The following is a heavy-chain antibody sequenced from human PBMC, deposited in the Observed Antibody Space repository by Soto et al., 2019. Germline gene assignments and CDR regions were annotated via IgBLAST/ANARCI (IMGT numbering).Heavy chain of an antibody. J-gene: IGHJ5*02. Sequence: PGESLKISCKGSGYSFSTYWIGWVRQMPGKGLEWMGIIYPGDSDTRYSPSFQGQVTISADKSISTAYLQWSSLKASDTAMYYCARSYPGTYNWFDPWGQGTLVTVSS. D-gene: IGHD3-10*01. CDR3: ARSYPGTYNWFDP. CDR2: IYPGDSDT. V-gene: IGHV5-51*01. CDR1: GYSFSTYW.